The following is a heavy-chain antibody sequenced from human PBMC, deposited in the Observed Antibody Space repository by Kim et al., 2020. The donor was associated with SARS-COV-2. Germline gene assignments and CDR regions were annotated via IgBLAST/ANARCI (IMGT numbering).Heavy chain of an antibody. D-gene: IGHD6-13*01. Sequence: SETLSLTCTVSGGSISSYYWSWIRQPPGKGLEWIGYIYYSGSTNYNPSLKSRVTISVDTSKNQFSLKLSSVTAADTAVYYCAREVYSSSWYKGWGWFDL. V-gene: IGHV4-59*01. CDR2: IYYSGST. CDR1: GGSISSYY. CDR3: AREVYSSSWYKGWGWFDL. J-gene: IGHJ5*02.